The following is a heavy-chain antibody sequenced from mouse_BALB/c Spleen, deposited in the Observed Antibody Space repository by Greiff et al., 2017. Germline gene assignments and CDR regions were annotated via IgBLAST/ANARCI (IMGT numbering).Heavy chain of an antibody. CDR2: ISYDGSN. D-gene: IGHD2-4*01. Sequence: DVKLQESGPGLVKPSQSLSLTCSVTGYSITSGYYWNWIRQFPGNKLEWMGYISYDGSNNYNPSLKNRIAITRDTSKNQFFLNLNSVTTEDTATYYCAREDYDGGAWFAYWGQGTLVTVSA. J-gene: IGHJ3*01. CDR1: GYSITSGYY. CDR3: AREDYDGGAWFAY. V-gene: IGHV3-6*02.